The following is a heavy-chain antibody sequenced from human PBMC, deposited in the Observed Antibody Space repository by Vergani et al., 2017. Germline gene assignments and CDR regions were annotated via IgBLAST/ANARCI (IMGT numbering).Heavy chain of an antibody. Sequence: EVQLVESGGGLVKPGGSLRLSCAASGFTFSSYSMNWVRQAPGKGREWVSSISSSSSYIYYADSVKGRFTISRDNAKNSLYLQMNSLRAEDTAVYYCARDPVAASVYYYYGMDVWGQGTTVTVSS. D-gene: IGHD6-6*01. J-gene: IGHJ6*02. CDR2: ISSSSSYI. V-gene: IGHV3-21*01. CDR3: ARDPVAASVYYYYGMDV. CDR1: GFTFSSYS.